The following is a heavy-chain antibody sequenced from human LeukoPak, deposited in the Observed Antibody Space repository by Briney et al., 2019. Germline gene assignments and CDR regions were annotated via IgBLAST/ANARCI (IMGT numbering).Heavy chain of an antibody. CDR1: GFTFDDYA. Sequence: PGRSLRLSCAAPGFTFDDYAMHWVRQAPGKGLEWVSGISWNSGSIGYADSVKGRFTISRDNAKNSLYLQMNSLRAEDTALYYCAKDISPGGGGWYYFDYWGQGTLVTVSS. D-gene: IGHD6-19*01. J-gene: IGHJ4*02. CDR3: AKDISPGGGGWYYFDY. CDR2: ISWNSGSI. V-gene: IGHV3-9*01.